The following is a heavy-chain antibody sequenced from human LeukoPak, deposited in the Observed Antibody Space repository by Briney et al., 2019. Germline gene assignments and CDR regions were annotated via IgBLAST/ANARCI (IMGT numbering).Heavy chain of an antibody. Sequence: HPGGSLRLSCAASGFTFSSYSMNWVRQAPGKGLEWVSYISSSSSTIYYADSVKGRFTISRDNAKNSLYLQMNSLRAEDTAVYYCARDRDYYDSSGYYLLHDAFDIWGQGTMVTVSS. V-gene: IGHV3-48*01. CDR3: ARDRDYYDSSGYYLLHDAFDI. CDR2: ISSSSSTI. CDR1: GFTFSSYS. J-gene: IGHJ3*02. D-gene: IGHD3-22*01.